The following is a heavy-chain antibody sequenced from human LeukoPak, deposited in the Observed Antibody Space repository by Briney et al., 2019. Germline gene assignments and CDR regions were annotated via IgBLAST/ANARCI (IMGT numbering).Heavy chain of an antibody. CDR1: GDTFTNYD. V-gene: IGHV1-46*01. J-gene: IGHJ4*02. D-gene: IGHD3-3*01. CDR2: INPTGDST. Sequence: GASVKVSCKASGDTFTNYDMHWVRQAPGQGLEWMGIINPTGDSTRYAQKFQGRVTMTRDTSTSTVYMELSSLRSEDTAVYYCARWAGARPGGYYDFWTGPYDYWGQGSLVTVSS. CDR3: ARWAGARPGGYYDFWTGPYDY.